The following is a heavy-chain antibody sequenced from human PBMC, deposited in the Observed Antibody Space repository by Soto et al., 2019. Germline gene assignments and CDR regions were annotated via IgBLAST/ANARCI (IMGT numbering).Heavy chain of an antibody. CDR3: ARHNRSAAGTKGYYYYGMDV. V-gene: IGHV4-34*01. D-gene: IGHD6-13*01. CDR1: GGSFSGYI. J-gene: IGHJ6*02. CDR2: INHSGSA. Sequence: SETLSLTCDVYGGSFSGYIWTWIRQTLGKGLQWIGQINHSGSANYNPSLKSRVTISVHTSNSQFSLELSSVTAADTAVYYCARHNRSAAGTKGYYYYGMDVWGQGTTVTV.